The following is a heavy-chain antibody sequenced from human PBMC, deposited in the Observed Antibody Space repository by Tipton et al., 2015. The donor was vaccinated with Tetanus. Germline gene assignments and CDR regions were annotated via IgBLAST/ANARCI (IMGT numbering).Heavy chain of an antibody. CDR1: GASVRSLNHY. CDR2: IYCSGAT. CDR3: ARKGRQFCSGDCYPTAYDI. V-gene: IGHV4-61*01. D-gene: IGHD2-21*02. J-gene: IGHJ3*02. Sequence: TLSLTCTVSGASVRSLNHYWSWLRQPPGKPLEWISDIYCSGATEYNPSLQSRVTTSLHASQRQFSLKLTSVTPADTAIYYCARKGRQFCSGDCYPTAYDIWGHGTMVTVSS.